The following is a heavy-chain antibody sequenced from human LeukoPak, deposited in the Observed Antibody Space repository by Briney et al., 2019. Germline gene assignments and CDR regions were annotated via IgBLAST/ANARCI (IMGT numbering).Heavy chain of an antibody. V-gene: IGHV1-18*04. Sequence: ASVKVSCKASGYRFSDHGISWVRQAPGQGLEWMGWLSVDNGYAKYAQRVQGRLTMTTDTSTTTAYMELRSLRPDDTAVYYCARRSGAWYYNVMDVWGQGTTVTVSS. J-gene: IGHJ6*02. D-gene: IGHD3-10*01. CDR3: ARRSGAWYYNVMDV. CDR1: GYRFSDHG. CDR2: LSVDNGYA.